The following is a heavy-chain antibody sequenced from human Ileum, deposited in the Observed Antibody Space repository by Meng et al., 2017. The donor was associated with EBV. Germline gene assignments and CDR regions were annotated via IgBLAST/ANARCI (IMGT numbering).Heavy chain of an antibody. Sequence: LVGCGPVSVEPPDTLSLSRTVAVAPIRSDRFYWCWSCHHPGEGLEWIWTISYSGSASYTASLKSRANIYMDESKNQFSLKLSSVAAADTAIYYCATHPYSGYDYNLDLWGQGTMVTVSS. CDR3: ATHPYSGYDYNLDL. J-gene: IGHJ3*01. CDR2: ISYSGSA. D-gene: IGHD5-12*01. V-gene: IGHV4-39*01. CDR1: VAPIRSDRFY.